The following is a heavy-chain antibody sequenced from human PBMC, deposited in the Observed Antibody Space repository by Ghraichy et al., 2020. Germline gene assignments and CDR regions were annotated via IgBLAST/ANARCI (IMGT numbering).Heavy chain of an antibody. CDR2: IWYDGRNK. CDR3: ARTPDYDFWTGYDYYFDY. J-gene: IGHJ4*02. Sequence: GGSLRLSCAASGFNFSNYGMHWVRQAPGKGLEWVAIIWYDGRNKYYADSVKGRFTISRDNSKNTLYLQMNSLRAEDTAVYYCARTPDYDFWTGYDYYFDYWGQGTLVTVSS. V-gene: IGHV3-33*01. D-gene: IGHD3-3*01. CDR1: GFNFSNYG.